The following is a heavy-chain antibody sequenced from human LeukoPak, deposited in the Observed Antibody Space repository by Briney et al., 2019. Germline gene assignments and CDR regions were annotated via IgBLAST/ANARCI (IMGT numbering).Heavy chain of an antibody. V-gene: IGHV4-39*07. Sequence: PSETLSLTCTVSGGSIGSSTYYWVWIRQPPGKGLEGIGSIYYNGDTYYSPSLQSRVSISVATSKNQFSLKLSSVTAADTAVYYCARERLSYYYMDAWGKGTTVTVSS. D-gene: IGHD1-1*01. CDR2: IYYNGDT. J-gene: IGHJ6*03. CDR3: ARERLSYYYMDA. CDR1: GGSIGSSTYY.